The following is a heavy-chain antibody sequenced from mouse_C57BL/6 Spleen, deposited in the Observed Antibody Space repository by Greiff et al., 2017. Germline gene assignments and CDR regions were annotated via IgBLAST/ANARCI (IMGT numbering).Heavy chain of an antibody. V-gene: IGHV1-72*01. CDR3: AREKEITTVVLPNQAWFAY. CDR2: IDPNSGGT. CDR1: GYTFTSYW. J-gene: IGHJ3*01. D-gene: IGHD1-1*01. Sequence: QVQLKQPGAELVKPGASVKLSCKASGYTFTSYWMHWVKQRPGRGLEWIGRIDPNSGGTKYNEKFKSKATLTVDKPSSTAYMQLSSLTSEDSAVYYCAREKEITTVVLPNQAWFAYWGQGTLVTVSA.